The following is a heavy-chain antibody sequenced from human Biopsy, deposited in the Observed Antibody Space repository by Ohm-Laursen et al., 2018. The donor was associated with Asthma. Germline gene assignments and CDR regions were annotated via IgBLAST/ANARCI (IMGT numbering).Heavy chain of an antibody. Sequence: SLRLPCAASGFMFRSFGMHWVRQAPGKGLEWVAVISYDGNHKFYEDSVKGRFTISRDNSKNTLYLQMSSLRTEDTAVYYCAKRRGYSGHDNDYWGQGTLVIVSS. CDR2: ISYDGNHK. J-gene: IGHJ4*02. V-gene: IGHV3-30*18. D-gene: IGHD5-12*01. CDR3: AKRRGYSGHDNDY. CDR1: GFMFRSFG.